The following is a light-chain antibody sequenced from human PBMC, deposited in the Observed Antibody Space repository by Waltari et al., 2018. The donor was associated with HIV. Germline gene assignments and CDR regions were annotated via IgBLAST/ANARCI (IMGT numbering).Light chain of an antibody. CDR1: SSDFGSYNR. CDR2: EVS. J-gene: IGLJ2*01. CDR3: SLYTSSSLV. V-gene: IGLV2-18*01. Sequence: QSALTQPPSVSGSPGQSVTISCTGTSSDFGSYNRVSWYQQPPGTAPKLMIYEVSNRPSGVPDRFSGSKSGNTASLTISGLQAEDEADYYCSLYTSSSLVFGGGTKLTVL.